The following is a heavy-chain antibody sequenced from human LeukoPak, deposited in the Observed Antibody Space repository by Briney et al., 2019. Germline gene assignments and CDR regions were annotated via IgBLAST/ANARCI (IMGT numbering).Heavy chain of an antibody. CDR3: ARYGRAVWGSHPTKAFDL. CDR2: FSTSGST. V-gene: IGHV4-4*08. D-gene: IGHD3-16*02. Sequence: SETLSLTCTVSGGSISTSYGNWIRQPPGKGLEWIGYFSTSGSTNYNPSLQSLITISVDTSNTLLTLRLSYVTAVDTAVYYCARYGRAVWGSHPTKAFDLWGPGTMVTVSS. CDR1: GGSISTSY. J-gene: IGHJ3*01.